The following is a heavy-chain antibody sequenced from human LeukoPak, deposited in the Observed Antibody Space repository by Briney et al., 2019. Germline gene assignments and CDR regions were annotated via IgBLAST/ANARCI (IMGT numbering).Heavy chain of an antibody. CDR1: GFTFTSYS. CDR2: ISGSGGST. Sequence: GGSLRLSCAASGFTFTSYSMNWVRQAPGKGLEWVSAISGSGGSTYYADSVKGRFTISRDNSKNTLYLQMNSLRAEDTAVYYCAKEEVGATGDYFDYWGQGTLVTVSS. V-gene: IGHV3-23*01. CDR3: AKEEVGATGDYFDY. D-gene: IGHD1-26*01. J-gene: IGHJ4*02.